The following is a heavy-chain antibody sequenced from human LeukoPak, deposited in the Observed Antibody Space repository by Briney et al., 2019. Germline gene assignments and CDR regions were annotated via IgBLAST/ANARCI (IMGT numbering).Heavy chain of an antibody. CDR1: GFTFDDYG. V-gene: IGHV3-20*04. D-gene: IGHD2-8*01. Sequence: GGSLRLSCEASGFTFDDYGMSWVRQPPGKGLEWVSDINRNGGSTDYADSVKGRFTISRDNANNSHFLQMNSLRVEDTALYYCARGFRNGPFDCWGQGTLVTVSS. CDR3: ARGFRNGPFDC. J-gene: IGHJ4*02. CDR2: INRNGGST.